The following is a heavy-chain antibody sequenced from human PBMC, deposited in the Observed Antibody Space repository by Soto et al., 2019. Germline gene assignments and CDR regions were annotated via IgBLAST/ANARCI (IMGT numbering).Heavy chain of an antibody. Sequence: QVQLVESGGGVVQPGRSLRLSCAASGFTLSSYGMHWVRQAPGKGLEWVAVIWYDGNNQYYGDSVKGRFTISRDNSKNTLFRQMDSLRAEDTSVYYCAREGFNYSSSSGSRRAFDIWGQGTMVTVSS. CDR1: GFTLSSYG. J-gene: IGHJ3*02. V-gene: IGHV3-33*01. CDR3: AREGFNYSSSSGSRRAFDI. CDR2: IWYDGNNQ. D-gene: IGHD6-6*01.